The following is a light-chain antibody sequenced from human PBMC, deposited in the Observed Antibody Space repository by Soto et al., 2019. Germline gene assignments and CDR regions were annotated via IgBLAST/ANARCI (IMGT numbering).Light chain of an antibody. J-gene: IGKJ1*01. CDR1: QSVSSN. V-gene: IGKV3-15*01. CDR2: GAS. CDR3: QQYNNWPWT. Sequence: EIVMTQSPATLSVSPGERATLSCRASQSVSSNLAWYQQKPGQAPRLLIYGASTRATGIPARLGGSRSGTECTLTISSLQSEDFAVYYCQQYNNWPWTFGQGTKGEIK.